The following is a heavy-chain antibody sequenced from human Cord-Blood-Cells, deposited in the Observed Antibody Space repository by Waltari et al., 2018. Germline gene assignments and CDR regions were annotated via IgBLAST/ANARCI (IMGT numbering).Heavy chain of an antibody. V-gene: IGHV3-53*01. J-gene: IGHJ3*02. CDR3: ARDRTDWGRTFDI. CDR1: GFTVSSNY. CDR2: IYSGGST. Sequence: EVQLVESGGGLIQPGGSLRLSCAASGFTVSSNYMSWVGQAPGKGLEWISVIYSGGSTYYADSVKGRFTISRDNSKNTLYLQMNSLRAEDTAVYYCARDRTDWGRTFDIWGQGTMVTVSS. D-gene: IGHD2-21*01.